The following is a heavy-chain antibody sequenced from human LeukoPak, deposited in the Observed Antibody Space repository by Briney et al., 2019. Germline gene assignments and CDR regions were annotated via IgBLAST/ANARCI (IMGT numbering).Heavy chain of an antibody. V-gene: IGHV3-7*01. CDR3: KSQDY. Sequence: GGSLRLSCAASGFTFKNNWMAWVRQAPGKGLEWLANIKEDGSVKNYVDSVKGRFTISRDNAKNSLYLQMNSLRAEDTAVYFCKSQDYWGQGTLVTVSS. CDR2: IKEDGSVK. CDR1: GFTFKNNW. J-gene: IGHJ4*02.